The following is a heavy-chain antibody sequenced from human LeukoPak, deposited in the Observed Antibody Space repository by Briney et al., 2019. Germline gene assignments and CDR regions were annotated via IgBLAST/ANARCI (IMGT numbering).Heavy chain of an antibody. Sequence: PGGSLRLSCAASGVTVSNNYMRWVRQAPGKGLEWVSLIYSGGRTDYADSVNGRFTISRDDSKNTLYLQMNDLRDEDTAVYYCASVYSFGWFDYWGQGTLVTVSS. CDR3: ASVYSFGWFDY. J-gene: IGHJ5*01. V-gene: IGHV3-53*01. CDR1: GVTVSNNY. CDR2: IYSGGRT. D-gene: IGHD1-26*01.